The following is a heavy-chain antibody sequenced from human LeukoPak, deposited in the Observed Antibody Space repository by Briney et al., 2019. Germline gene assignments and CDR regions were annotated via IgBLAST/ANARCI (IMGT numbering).Heavy chain of an antibody. CDR1: GGSISSNTYY. CDR3: ARNDSGGFDAFDI. Sequence: SETLSLTCTVSGGSISSNTYYWGWIRQPPGKGLEWIGSIHYSGRPYYINYRGSTFYNPSLKSRVTVSVDMSKKEFSLKLSSVIAADTAIYYCARNDSGGFDAFDIWGQGTMVTVSS. J-gene: IGHJ3*02. D-gene: IGHD3-22*01. CDR2: IHYSGRPYYINYRGST. V-gene: IGHV4-39*01.